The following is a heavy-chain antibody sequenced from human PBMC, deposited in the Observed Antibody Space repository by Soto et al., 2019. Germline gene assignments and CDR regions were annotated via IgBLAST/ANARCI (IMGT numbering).Heavy chain of an antibody. CDR1: GGSFSGYY. CDR2: INHSGST. CDR3: AGILGSPWWVDP. J-gene: IGHJ5*02. D-gene: IGHD6-13*01. V-gene: IGHV4-34*01. Sequence: QVQLQQWGAGLLKPSETLSLTCAVYGGSFSGYYWSWIRQPPGKGLEWIGEINHSGSTNYNPSLKSRVALSVDASKTQFFLKLRSVTAADTAVYYCAGILGSPWWVDPWGPGTLVPVSS.